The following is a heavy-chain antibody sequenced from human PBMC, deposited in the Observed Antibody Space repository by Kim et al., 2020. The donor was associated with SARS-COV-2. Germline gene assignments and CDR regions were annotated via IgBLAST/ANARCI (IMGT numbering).Heavy chain of an antibody. V-gene: IGHV3-64D*09. J-gene: IGHJ4*02. D-gene: IGHD1-26*01. CDR1: GFTFGTYA. CDR3: VKTHKPGGSYYFDY. Sequence: GGSLRLSCSASGFTFGTYAVHWVRQAPGKGLEYVSAINPNGGGTYYADSVKGRFTISRDNSKNTLYLQMSSLRAEDTAVYYCVKTHKPGGSYYFDYWGQG. CDR2: INPNGGGT.